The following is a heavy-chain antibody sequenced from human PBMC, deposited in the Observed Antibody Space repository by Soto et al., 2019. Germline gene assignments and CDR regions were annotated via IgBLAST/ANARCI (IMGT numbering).Heavy chain of an antibody. CDR2: ISYDGSNK. Sequence: PAASLRLSRAASGLTFNDACRFRVRQAPGKGLEWVAVISYDGSNKYYADSVKGRFTISRDNSKNTLYLQRSSLRAEDTAVYYCVKGRGSGYYLPGGDAFDIWGQGTMVTVSS. CDR3: VKGRGSGYYLPGGDAFDI. CDR1: GLTFNDAC. V-gene: IGHV3-30*18. J-gene: IGHJ3*02. D-gene: IGHD3-22*01.